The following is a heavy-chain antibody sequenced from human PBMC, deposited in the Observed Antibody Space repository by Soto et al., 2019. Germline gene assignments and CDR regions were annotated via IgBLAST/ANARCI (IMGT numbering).Heavy chain of an antibody. CDR1: GGTFSSYA. D-gene: IGHD3-22*01. CDR3: AREGASGSHIGY. J-gene: IGHJ4*02. CDR2: IIPIFGTA. V-gene: IGHV1-69*01. Sequence: QVQLVQSGAEVKKPGSSVKVSCKASGGTFSSYAISWVRQAPGQGLEWMGGIIPIFGTANYAQKFQGRVXXTADESTSTAYMELSSLRSEDTAVYYCAREGASGSHIGYWGQGTLVTVSS.